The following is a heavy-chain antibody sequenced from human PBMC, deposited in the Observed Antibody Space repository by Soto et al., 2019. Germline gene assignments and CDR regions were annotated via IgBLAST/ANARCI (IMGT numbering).Heavy chain of an antibody. V-gene: IGHV4-31*03. CDR1: GGSISSGGYY. D-gene: IGHD2-15*01. CDR3: ARLLLGGLDAFDI. J-gene: IGHJ3*02. Sequence: PSETLSLTCTVSGGSISSGGYYWSWIRQHPGKGLEWIGYIYYSGSTYYNPSLKSRATISVDTSKNQFSLKLSSVTAADTAVYYCARLLLGGLDAFDIWGQGTMVTVSS. CDR2: IYYSGST.